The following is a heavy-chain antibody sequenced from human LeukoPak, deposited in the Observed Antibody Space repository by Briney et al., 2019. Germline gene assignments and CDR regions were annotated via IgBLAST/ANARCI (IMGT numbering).Heavy chain of an antibody. Sequence: GGSLRLSCAASGFTFDDYTMHWVRQAPGKGLEWVSLISWDGGSTYYADSVKGRFTISRDNSKNSLYLQMNSLRAEDTALYYCAKDGASGDLPYYFDYWGQGTLVTVSS. D-gene: IGHD4-17*01. CDR3: AKDGASGDLPYYFDY. CDR2: ISWDGGST. CDR1: GFTFDDYT. J-gene: IGHJ4*02. V-gene: IGHV3-43*01.